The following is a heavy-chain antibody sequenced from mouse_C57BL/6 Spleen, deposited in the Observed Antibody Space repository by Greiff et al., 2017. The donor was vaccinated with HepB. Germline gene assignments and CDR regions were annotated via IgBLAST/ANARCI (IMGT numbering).Heavy chain of an antibody. Sequence: EVQLVESGPGLVKPSQSLSLTCSVTGYSITSGYYWNWIRQFPGNKLEWMGYISYDGSNNYNPSLKNRISITRDTSKNQFFLKLNSVTTEDTATYYCAREDGSPLRYFDVWGTGTTVTVSS. V-gene: IGHV3-6*01. CDR1: GYSITSGYY. J-gene: IGHJ1*03. CDR2: ISYDGSN. CDR3: AREDGSPLRYFDV. D-gene: IGHD1-1*01.